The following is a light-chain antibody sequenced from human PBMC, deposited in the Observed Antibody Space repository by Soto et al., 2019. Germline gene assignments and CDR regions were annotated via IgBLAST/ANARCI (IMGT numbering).Light chain of an antibody. CDR3: QQYNTLSLT. CDR2: DAS. J-gene: IGKJ4*01. CDR1: QSISSW. Sequence: DIRMTQSPSTLSASVGDEVTITCRASQSISSWLAWYQQKPGRSPTLLIYDASTLETGVPSRFSGSGSGTQFTLTISSLQPDDFGTYHCQQYNTLSLTFGGGTKVDIK. V-gene: IGKV1-5*01.